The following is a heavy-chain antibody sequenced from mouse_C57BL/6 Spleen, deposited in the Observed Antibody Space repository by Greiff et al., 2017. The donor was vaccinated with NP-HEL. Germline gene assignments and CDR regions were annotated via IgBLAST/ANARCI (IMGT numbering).Heavy chain of an antibody. Sequence: EVKLMESGGGLVKPGGSLKLSCAASGFTFSSYAMSWVRQTPEKRLEWVATISDGGSYTYYPDNVKGRFTISRDNAKNNLYLQMSHLKSEDTAMYYCARESTVVAKGFDVWGTGTTGTVSS. CDR1: GFTFSSYA. CDR3: ARESTVVAKGFDV. J-gene: IGHJ1*03. V-gene: IGHV5-4*01. CDR2: ISDGGSYT. D-gene: IGHD1-1*01.